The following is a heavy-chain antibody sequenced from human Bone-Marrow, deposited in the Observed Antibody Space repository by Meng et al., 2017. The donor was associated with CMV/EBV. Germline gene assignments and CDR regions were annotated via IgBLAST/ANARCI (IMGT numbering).Heavy chain of an antibody. V-gene: IGHV1-2*02. J-gene: IGHJ4*02. D-gene: IGHD1-26*01. CDR1: GTTFTGYL. Sequence: SGTTFTGYLLTWGRQAPGQGRGWMGWINPKRGGTNYAQKFQGRVTMTRDTSISTAYMELRRLRSDDTAVYYCARGSGSSELKRVDYWGQGTLVTVSS. CDR3: ARGSGSSELKRVDY. CDR2: INPKRGGT.